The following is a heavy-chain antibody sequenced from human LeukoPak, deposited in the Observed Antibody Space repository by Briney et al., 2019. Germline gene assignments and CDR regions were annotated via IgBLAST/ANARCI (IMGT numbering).Heavy chain of an antibody. CDR1: GFTFSYYG. CDR3: AKSHLPNAYSGTYYCDY. CDR2: IRYDESEK. V-gene: IGHV3-30*02. D-gene: IGHD1-26*01. Sequence: GGSLRLSCAASGFTFSYYGMHWVRQAPGKGLEWVAFIRYDESEKFYGDSVKGRFTISRDNSKNTLYLQMNSLRTEDTAVYYCAKSHLPNAYSGTYYCDYWGQGTLVTVSS. J-gene: IGHJ4*02.